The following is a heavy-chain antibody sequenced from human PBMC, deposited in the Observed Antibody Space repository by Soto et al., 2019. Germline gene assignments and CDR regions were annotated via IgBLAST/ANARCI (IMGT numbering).Heavy chain of an antibody. Sequence: QVQLVQSGAELRKPGSSVKVSCKASGGTFSDSTIXWVRQAPGQRLEWMGGIIPIFDTANYAEKFQGRVTITADESTSTSFMEVSSLRSEDTAVYYCARNGTLTGYSYGMDVWGQGTMVTVSS. J-gene: IGHJ6*02. CDR1: GGTFSDST. D-gene: IGHD1-1*01. CDR2: IIPIFDTA. CDR3: ARNGTLTGYSYGMDV. V-gene: IGHV1-69*01.